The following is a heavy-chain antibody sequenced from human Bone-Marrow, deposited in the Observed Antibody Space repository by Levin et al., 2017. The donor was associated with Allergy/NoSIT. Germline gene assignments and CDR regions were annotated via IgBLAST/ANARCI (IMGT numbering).Heavy chain of an antibody. D-gene: IGHD2-2*01. Sequence: GESLKISCKVSGYTLTELSMHWVRQAPGKGLEWMGGFDPEDGETIYAQKFQGRVTMTEDTSTDTAYMELSSLRSEDTAVYYCATGEGYCSSTSCYGAAGGKNYYDGMDVWGQGTTVTVSS. CDR2: FDPEDGET. CDR1: GYTLTELS. V-gene: IGHV1-24*01. J-gene: IGHJ6*02. CDR3: ATGEGYCSSTSCYGAAGGKNYYDGMDV.